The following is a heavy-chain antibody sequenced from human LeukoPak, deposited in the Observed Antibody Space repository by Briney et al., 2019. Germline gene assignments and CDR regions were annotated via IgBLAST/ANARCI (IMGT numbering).Heavy chain of an antibody. J-gene: IGHJ1*01. CDR3: AKEKRSGWYGPISEYFQH. Sequence: GGSLRLSCAASGFTFDDYTMHWVRQAPGKGLEWVSLISWDGGSTYYADSVKGRFTISRDNSKNSLYLQMNSLRTEDTALYYCAKEKRSGWYGPISEYFQHWGQGTLVTVSS. D-gene: IGHD6-19*01. CDR1: GFTFDDYT. V-gene: IGHV3-43*01. CDR2: ISWDGGST.